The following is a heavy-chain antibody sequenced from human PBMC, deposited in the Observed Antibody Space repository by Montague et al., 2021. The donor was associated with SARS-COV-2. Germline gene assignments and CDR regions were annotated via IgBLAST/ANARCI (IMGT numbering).Heavy chain of an antibody. D-gene: IGHD6-19*01. J-gene: IGHJ4*02. CDR3: ARAGYSSGYDY. V-gene: IGHV3-7*04. Sequence: SLRLSCAASGFTFSNYWMAWVRQAPGKALEWISNIKEDGGGKNYVDSVKGRFTISRDNSKNLLFLQMNSLSVEDTAVYYCARAGYSSGYDYWGQGTLVTVSS. CDR1: GFTFSNYW. CDR2: IKEDGGGK.